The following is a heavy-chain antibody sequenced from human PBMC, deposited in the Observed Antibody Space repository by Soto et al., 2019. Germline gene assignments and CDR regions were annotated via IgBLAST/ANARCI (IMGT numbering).Heavy chain of an antibody. Sequence: ASVKVSCKASGYTFTSYAMHWVRQAPGQRLEWMGWINAGNGNTKYSQKFQGRVTITRDTSASTAYMELSSLRSEDTAVYYCARDPARWNYGTFGYYGMDVWGQGTTVTVSS. CDR1: GYTFTSYA. CDR3: ARDPARWNYGTFGYYGMDV. D-gene: IGHD1-7*01. J-gene: IGHJ6*02. V-gene: IGHV1-3*01. CDR2: INAGNGNT.